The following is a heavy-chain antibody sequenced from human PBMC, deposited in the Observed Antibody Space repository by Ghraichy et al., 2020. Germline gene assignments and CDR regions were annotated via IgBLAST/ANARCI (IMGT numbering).Heavy chain of an antibody. CDR2: IKSKTDGGTT. CDR3: TTDIVLVVYAMVRNY. D-gene: IGHD2-8*02. J-gene: IGHJ4*02. Sequence: GGSLRLSCAASGFTFSNAWMSWVRQAPGKGLEWVGRIKSKTDGGTTDYAAPVKGRFTISRDDSKNTLYLQMNSLKTEDTAVYYCTTDIVLVVYAMVRNYWGQGTLVTVSS. V-gene: IGHV3-15*01. CDR1: GFTFSNAW.